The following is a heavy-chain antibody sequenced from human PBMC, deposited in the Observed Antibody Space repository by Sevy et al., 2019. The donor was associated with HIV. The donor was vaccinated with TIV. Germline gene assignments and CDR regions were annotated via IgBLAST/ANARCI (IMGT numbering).Heavy chain of an antibody. Sequence: GGSLGLSCAASGFSINNYAMTWVRQAPGKGLEWVSNITAPGGRAYLADSVKGRFTISSDTSVNKVFLQMDSLGVEDTAIYYCAKAQGEWGTPFALDVWGQGTTVTVSS. CDR3: AKAQGEWGTPFALDV. V-gene: IGHV3-23*01. CDR1: GFSINNYA. D-gene: IGHD3-16*01. J-gene: IGHJ6*02. CDR2: ITAPGGRA.